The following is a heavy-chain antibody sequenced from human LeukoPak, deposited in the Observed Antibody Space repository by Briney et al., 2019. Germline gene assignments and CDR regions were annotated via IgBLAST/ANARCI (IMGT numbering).Heavy chain of an antibody. CDR3: ARDVSGSYPYYFDY. CDR1: GYTFTSYG. CDR2: IIPIFGTA. Sequence: ASVKVSCKASGYTFTSYGISWVRQAPGQGLEWMGGIIPIFGTANYAQKFQGRVTITTDESTSTAYMELSSLRSEDTAVYYCARDVSGSYPYYFDYWGQGTLVTVSS. V-gene: IGHV1-69*05. J-gene: IGHJ4*02. D-gene: IGHD1-26*01.